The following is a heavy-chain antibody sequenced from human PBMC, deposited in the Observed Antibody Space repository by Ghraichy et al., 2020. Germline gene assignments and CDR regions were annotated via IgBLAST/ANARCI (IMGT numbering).Heavy chain of an antibody. J-gene: IGHJ6*02. Sequence: SETLSLTCTVSGGSISSYYWSWIRQPPGKGLEWIGYIYYSGSTNYNPSLKSRVTISVDTSKNQFSLKLSSVTAADTAVYYCARTPTNPWGSYRSYGMDVWGQGTTVTISS. D-gene: IGHD3-16*02. V-gene: IGHV4-59*01. CDR1: GGSISSYY. CDR3: ARTPTNPWGSYRSYGMDV. CDR2: IYYSGST.